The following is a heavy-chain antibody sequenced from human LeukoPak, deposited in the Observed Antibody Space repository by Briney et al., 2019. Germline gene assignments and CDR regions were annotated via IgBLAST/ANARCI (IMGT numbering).Heavy chain of an antibody. D-gene: IGHD5-12*01. CDR3: AGGRLVATSKAVAIDY. CDR2: ISERGSST. CDR1: GFTFSNSW. J-gene: IGHJ4*02. Sequence: GGSLRLSCAASGFTFSNSWLHWVRQAPGKGLVWVSRISERGSSTSYAASVKGRFTISRDNAKNTLYLQMNNLRADDTAVYYCAGGRLVATSKAVAIDYWGQGTLVTVSS. V-gene: IGHV3-74*01.